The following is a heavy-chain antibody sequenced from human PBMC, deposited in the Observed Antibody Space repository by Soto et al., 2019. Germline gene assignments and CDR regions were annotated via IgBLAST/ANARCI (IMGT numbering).Heavy chain of an antibody. V-gene: IGHV3-23*01. J-gene: IGHJ6*02. CDR1: GFSFTNYA. CDR3: AGAYCSGTTCYGLYGMDV. D-gene: IGHD2-2*01. Sequence: LRLSCAASGFSFTNYAMHWVRQASGKGLEWVSSMSGSGGGTYYADSVKGRFTISRDNSKNTLFLQMNSLRAEDTALYYCAGAYCSGTTCYGLYGMDVWGQGTTATV. CDR2: MSGSGGGT.